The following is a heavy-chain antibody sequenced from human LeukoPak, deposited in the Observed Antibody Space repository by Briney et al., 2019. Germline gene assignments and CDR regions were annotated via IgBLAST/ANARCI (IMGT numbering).Heavy chain of an antibody. CDR3: ARVPYSSGWYGYYYYGMDV. CDR2: INPNSGGT. CDR1: GYTFTGYY. D-gene: IGHD6-19*01. V-gene: IGHV1-2*02. J-gene: IGHJ6*02. Sequence: ASVKVSCKASGYTFTGYYMHWVRQAPGQGLEWMGWINPNSGGTNYAQKFQGRVTVTRDTSISTAYMELSRLRSDDTAVYYCARVPYSSGWYGYYYYGMDVWGQGTTVTVSS.